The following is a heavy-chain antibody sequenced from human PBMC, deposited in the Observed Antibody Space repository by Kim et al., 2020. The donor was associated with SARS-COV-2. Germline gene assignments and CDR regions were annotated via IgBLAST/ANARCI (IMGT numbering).Heavy chain of an antibody. CDR1: GDSVSSNSAI. CDR3: AREAKYTSGRGGMDV. Sequence: SQTLSLTCAISGDSVSSNSAIWIWVRQSPSRGLEWLGRTYYRSKWYNDYAISVKSRITINPDTSKNQFSLQLNSVSPEDTAVYYCAREAKYTSGRGGMDVWGQGTTVTVSS. CDR2: TYYRSKWYN. V-gene: IGHV6-1*01. J-gene: IGHJ6*02. D-gene: IGHD6-19*01.